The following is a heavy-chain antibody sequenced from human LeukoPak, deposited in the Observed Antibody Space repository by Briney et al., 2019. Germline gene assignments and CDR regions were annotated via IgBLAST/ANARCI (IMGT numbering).Heavy chain of an antibody. CDR1: GFTFSSYS. Sequence: GGPLRLSCAASGFTFSSYSMNWVRQAPGKGLEWVSYISSGSSTIYYADSVKGRFTISRDNAKNSLYLQMNSLRAEDTAVYYCATDRGWRTSGYYLYYFEYWGQGTLVTYSS. J-gene: IGHJ4*02. D-gene: IGHD3-3*01. CDR2: ISSGSSTI. V-gene: IGHV3-48*01. CDR3: ATDRGWRTSGYYLYYFEY.